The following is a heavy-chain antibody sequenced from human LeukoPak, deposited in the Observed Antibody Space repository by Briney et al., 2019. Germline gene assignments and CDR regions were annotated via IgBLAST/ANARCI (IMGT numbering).Heavy chain of an antibody. V-gene: IGHV1-69*05. CDR2: IIPIFGTA. CDR3: ARDAHSSGLDY. D-gene: IGHD6-19*01. J-gene: IGHJ4*02. Sequence: ASVKVSCKASVGTLRIYAISCVRDAPGQGVGCRGRIIPIFGTANYAQKFPGRVTITTDESTSTAYMELSSLRSEDTAVYYCARDAHSSGLDYWGQGTLVTVSS. CDR1: VGTLRIYA.